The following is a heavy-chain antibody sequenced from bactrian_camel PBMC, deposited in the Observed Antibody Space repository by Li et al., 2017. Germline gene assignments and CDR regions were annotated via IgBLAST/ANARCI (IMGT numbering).Heavy chain of an antibody. D-gene: IGHD5*01. Sequence: HVQLVESGGGSVEPGGSLRLSCTGSGYSYRTYSMAWSRQAPGKGREGVAPVDGAGVAAITSGGLATYADSVKGRFTISQDNAKNTVFLQMTDLKPEDTAMYYCAAGRLGGPAYGRFDLRSYTFWGQGTQVTVS. CDR2: ITSGGLA. J-gene: IGHJ4*01. CDR1: GYSYRTYS. V-gene: IGHV3S53*01. CDR3: AAGRLGGPAYGRFDLRSYTF.